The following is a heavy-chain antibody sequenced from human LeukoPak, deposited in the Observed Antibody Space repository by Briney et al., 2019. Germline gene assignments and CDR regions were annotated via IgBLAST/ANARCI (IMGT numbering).Heavy chain of an antibody. CDR1: DGSISSGDYY. Sequence: PSETLSLTCTVSDGSISSGDYYWSWIRQPPGKGLEWIGYVYYSGSTYYDPSLKSRVTISVDTSKNQFSLKLSSVTAEDTAVYYCAREGKQQLVPRYWGQGTLVTVSS. D-gene: IGHD6-13*01. V-gene: IGHV4-30-4*01. CDR3: AREGKQQLVPRY. J-gene: IGHJ4*02. CDR2: VYYSGST.